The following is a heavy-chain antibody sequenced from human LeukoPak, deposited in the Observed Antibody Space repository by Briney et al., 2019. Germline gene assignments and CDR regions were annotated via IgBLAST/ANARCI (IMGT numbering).Heavy chain of an antibody. J-gene: IGHJ1*01. CDR1: GGTFSSYA. D-gene: IGHD3-10*01. CDR3: AGNSGDAEYFQH. V-gene: IGHV1-69*01. Sequence: GASVKVSCKASGGTFSSYAISWVRQAPGQGLEWMGGIIPIFGTANYAQKFQGRVTITADESTSTAYMELSSLRSEDTAVYYCAGNSGDAEYFQHWGQGTLVTVSS. CDR2: IIPIFGTA.